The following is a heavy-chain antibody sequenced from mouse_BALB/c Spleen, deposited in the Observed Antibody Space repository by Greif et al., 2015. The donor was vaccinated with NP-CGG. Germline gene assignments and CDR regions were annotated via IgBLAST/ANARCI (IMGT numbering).Heavy chain of an antibody. D-gene: IGHD1-1*01. J-gene: IGHJ4*01. CDR1: GFTFSDYY. CDR3: ARNYGSSYEAMDY. V-gene: IGHV5-4*02. CDR2: IGDGGSYT. Sequence: EVMLVESGGGLVKPGGSLKLSCAASGFTFSDYYMYWVRQTPEKRLEWVATIGDGGSYTYYPDSVKGRFTISRDNAKNNLYLQMSSLKSEDTAMYYCARNYGSSYEAMDYWGQGTSVTVSS.